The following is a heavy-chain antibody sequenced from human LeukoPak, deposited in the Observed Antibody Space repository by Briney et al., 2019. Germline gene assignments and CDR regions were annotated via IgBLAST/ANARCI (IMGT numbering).Heavy chain of an antibody. CDR1: GGSFSGYY. V-gene: IGHV4-34*01. J-gene: IGHJ4*02. CDR3: ARGRWLVNY. D-gene: IGHD6-19*01. CDR2: INHSGST. Sequence: SETLSLTCAVYGGSFSGYYWSWIRQPPGKGLEWIGEINHSGSTNYNPSLKSRVTISVDTSKNQFSLKLRSVTAADTAVYYCARGRWLVNYWGQGTLVTVSS.